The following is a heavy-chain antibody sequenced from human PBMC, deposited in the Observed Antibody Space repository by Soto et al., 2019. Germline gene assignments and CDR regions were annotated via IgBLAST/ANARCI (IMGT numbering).Heavy chain of an antibody. Sequence: ASVKVSCKASGYTFTSYGISWVRQAPGQGLEWMGWISAYNGNTKYAQKLQGRDTMNTDTSNNQFCLQLNSVSPDDTAVYYCATLIGNSWLASWGQGPLVTVSS. D-gene: IGHD2-8*01. V-gene: IGHV1-18*01. CDR3: ATLIGNSWLAS. J-gene: IGHJ5*01. CDR1: GYTFTSYG. CDR2: ISAYNGNT.